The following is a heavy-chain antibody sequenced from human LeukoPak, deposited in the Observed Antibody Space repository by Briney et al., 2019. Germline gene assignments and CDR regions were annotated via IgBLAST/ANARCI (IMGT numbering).Heavy chain of an antibody. V-gene: IGHV3-64*01. J-gene: IGHJ4*02. CDR1: GFTFSSYA. Sequence: GGSLRLSCAASGFTFSSYAMHWVRQAPGKGLEYVSAISSNGGSTYYANSVKGRFTISRDNSKNTLYLQMGSLRAEDMAVYYCARGYDFWSCYHDYWGQGTLVTVSS. CDR3: ARGYDFWSCYHDY. CDR2: ISSNGGST. D-gene: IGHD3-3*01.